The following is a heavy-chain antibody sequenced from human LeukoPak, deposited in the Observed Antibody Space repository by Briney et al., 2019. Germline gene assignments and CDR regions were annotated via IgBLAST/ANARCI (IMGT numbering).Heavy chain of an antibody. V-gene: IGHV1-2*02. Sequence: ASVKVSCKASGYTFTGYYMHWVRQAPGQGLEWMGWINPNSGGTNYAQKFQGRVTMTRDTSISTAYMELSRLRSDDTAVYYCARDLSGYDSNYYYYYMDVWGKGTTVTVSS. CDR3: ARDLSGYDSNYYYYYMDV. D-gene: IGHD5-12*01. CDR2: INPNSGGT. CDR1: GYTFTGYY. J-gene: IGHJ6*03.